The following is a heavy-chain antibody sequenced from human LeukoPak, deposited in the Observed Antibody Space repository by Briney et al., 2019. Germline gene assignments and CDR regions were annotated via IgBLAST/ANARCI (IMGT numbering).Heavy chain of an antibody. D-gene: IGHD1-26*01. CDR2: ISRSGSTK. CDR3: ARDAPSIGYFDY. J-gene: IGHJ4*02. CDR1: GFTFSDYN. Sequence: GGSLRLSCAASGFTFSDYNMRWIRQAPGKGLEWVSSISRSGSTKYYADSVKGRFTISRDNAKNSLYLQMNSLRAEDTAVYYCARDAPSIGYFDYWGQGTLVTVSS. V-gene: IGHV3-11*04.